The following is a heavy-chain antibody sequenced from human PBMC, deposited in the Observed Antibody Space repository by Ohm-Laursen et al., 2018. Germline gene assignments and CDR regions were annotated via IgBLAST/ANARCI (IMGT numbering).Heavy chain of an antibody. CDR3: AKEPPGAMVRGVFWLD. J-gene: IGHJ4*02. CDR2: ISAMTGSA. Sequence: SLRLSCAASGFIFSSYAMTWVRQAPGKGLEWVSGISAMTGSAYYADSVKGRFTISRDNSKSTVYLQMNGLRAEDTAVYYCAKEPPGAMVRGVFWLDWGQGTLVTVSS. CDR1: GFIFSSYA. V-gene: IGHV3-23*01. D-gene: IGHD3-10*01.